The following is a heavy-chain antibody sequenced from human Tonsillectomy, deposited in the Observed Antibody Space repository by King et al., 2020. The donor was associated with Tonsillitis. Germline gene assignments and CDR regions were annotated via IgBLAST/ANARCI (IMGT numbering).Heavy chain of an antibody. D-gene: IGHD5-24*01. Sequence: QVQLVESGGGVVQPGGSLRLSCAASGFTFSSYGMHWVRQAPGKGLEWVAFIRYDGSNKYYADSVKGRFTISRDNSKNTLYLQMNSLRAEDTAVYYCAIVGTRDGYNRDAFDIWGQGTMVTVSS. V-gene: IGHV3-30*02. CDR3: AIVGTRDGYNRDAFDI. CDR1: GFTFSSYG. J-gene: IGHJ3*02. CDR2: IRYDGSNK.